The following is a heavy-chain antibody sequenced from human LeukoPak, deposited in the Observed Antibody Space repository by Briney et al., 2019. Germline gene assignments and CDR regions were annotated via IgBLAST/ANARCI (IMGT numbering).Heavy chain of an antibody. CDR3: ARERLVAKRSYYFDY. CDR2: IRGKAYGGTA. V-gene: IGHV3-49*03. CDR1: GFTFGDYF. D-gene: IGHD5-12*01. J-gene: IGHJ4*02. Sequence: PGGSLRLSCTASGFTFGDYFMSWFRQAPGKGLEWVGLIRGKAYGGTAEYAASVKGRFTVSRDDSKSIAYLQMNSLKTEDTAVYYCARERLVAKRSYYFDYWGQGTLVTVSS.